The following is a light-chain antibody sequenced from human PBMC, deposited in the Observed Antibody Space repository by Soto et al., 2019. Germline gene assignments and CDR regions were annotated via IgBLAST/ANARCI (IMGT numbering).Light chain of an antibody. J-gene: IGKJ5*01. CDR3: MQGTHWPPYT. V-gene: IGKV2-30*01. Sequence: DVVMTQSPLSLPVTLGQPASISCRSSQSLVFSNGNTYLNWFHQWPGQPPRRLFYKVSNRDSGVPDRFSGSGSGTDFTLRISRVEAEDVGVYFCMQGTHWPPYTFGQGTRLEI. CDR1: QSLVFSNGNTY. CDR2: KVS.